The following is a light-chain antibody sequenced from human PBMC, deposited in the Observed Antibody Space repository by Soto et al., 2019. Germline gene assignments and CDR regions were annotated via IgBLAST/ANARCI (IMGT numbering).Light chain of an antibody. Sequence: EIVLTQSPATLSLSPGERATLSCRASQSVNNFLAWYQQRPGQAPRLLMYEASNRATGVPARFSGSGSGTDFTLTRSSLEPEDFAIYYCQQRRNWPPTFGQGTKVEIK. CDR3: QQRRNWPPT. J-gene: IGKJ1*01. CDR1: QSVNNF. V-gene: IGKV3-11*01. CDR2: EAS.